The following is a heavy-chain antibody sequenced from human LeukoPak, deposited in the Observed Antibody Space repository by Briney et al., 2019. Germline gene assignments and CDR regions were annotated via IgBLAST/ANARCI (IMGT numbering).Heavy chain of an antibody. V-gene: IGHV3-66*01. CDR3: GSRDKGYYYGLDV. Sequence: GGSLRLSCVASGFTGSSNYMSWVRQAPGKGLEWVSIISGGGNTYYADSVKDRFTISRDNSKSTLYLQMKSLRAEDTAVYYCGSRDKGYYYGLDVWGQGTTVTVSS. CDR1: GFTGSSNY. CDR2: ISGGGNT. J-gene: IGHJ6*02. D-gene: IGHD5-24*01.